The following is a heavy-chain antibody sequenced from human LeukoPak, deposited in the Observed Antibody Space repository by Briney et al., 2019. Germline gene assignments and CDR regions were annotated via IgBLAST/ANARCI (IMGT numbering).Heavy chain of an antibody. CDR1: GVSVSGYY. CDR2: IYHSGYT. V-gene: IGHV4-34*01. J-gene: IGHJ4*02. D-gene: IGHD2-8*01. Sequence: SETLSLTCAVHGVSVSGYYWSWIRQSPGKGLEWIVEIYHSGYTNYNPSLKRRVTISAATSENQLSLRLTSVTAADTAVYYCARMRCGHTDNICYNYWGQRTLVTVSS. CDR3: ARMRCGHTDNICYNY.